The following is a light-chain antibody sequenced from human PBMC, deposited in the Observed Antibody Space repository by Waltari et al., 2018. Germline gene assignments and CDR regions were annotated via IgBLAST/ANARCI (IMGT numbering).Light chain of an antibody. Sequence: QSALTQPPSASGSPGQSVTISCTGTRRAVGAYHHVSWYQQYPDKAPKIMIYEVTKRPPGVPDRFSGSKSGNTASLTVSGLQAEDEADYYCISYAGNNKYVLGAGTKVTVL. V-gene: IGLV2-8*01. CDR2: EVT. J-gene: IGLJ1*01. CDR3: ISYAGNNKYV. CDR1: RRAVGAYHH.